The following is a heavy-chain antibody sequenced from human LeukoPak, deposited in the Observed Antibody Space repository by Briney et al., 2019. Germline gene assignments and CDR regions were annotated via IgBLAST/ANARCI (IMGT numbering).Heavy chain of an antibody. D-gene: IGHD3-22*01. CDR1: GGSIGSHY. Sequence: SETLSLTCTVSGGSIGSHYWSWIRQPPGSGLEWIGHVYYSGTTNYNPSLKSRVTISVDTSKNQFSLKLSSVTAADTAVYYCARDYYDSREEAFDIWGLGTMVTVSS. V-gene: IGHV4-59*11. CDR3: ARDYYDSREEAFDI. CDR2: VYYSGTT. J-gene: IGHJ3*02.